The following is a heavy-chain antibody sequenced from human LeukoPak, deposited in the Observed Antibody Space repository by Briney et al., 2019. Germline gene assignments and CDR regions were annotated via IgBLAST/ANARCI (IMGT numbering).Heavy chain of an antibody. CDR1: GFTFSSYS. CDR3: ARDRGVAGLYNWFDP. Sequence: GGSLRLSCAASGFTFSSYSMNWVRQAPGEGLEWVSSISSSSSYIYYADSVKGRFTIPRDNSKNTLYLQMNSLRAEDTAVYYCARDRGVAGLYNWFDPWGQGTLVTVSS. J-gene: IGHJ5*02. CDR2: ISSSSSYI. V-gene: IGHV3-21*01. D-gene: IGHD6-19*01.